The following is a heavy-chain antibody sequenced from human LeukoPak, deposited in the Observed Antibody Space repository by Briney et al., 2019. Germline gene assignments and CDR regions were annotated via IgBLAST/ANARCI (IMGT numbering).Heavy chain of an antibody. Sequence: PSGTLCLTCTVSGGSISSYYWTWIRQPPGKGLEWIGYIFYSGGSNYNPSLKSRVTISVDTSKNHFSLKLSSVTAADTAVYYCARLGSTFDIWGPGKMVTVSS. V-gene: IGHV4-59*08. CDR1: GGSISSYY. J-gene: IGHJ3*02. D-gene: IGHD2-2*01. CDR3: ARLGSTFDI. CDR2: IFYSGGS.